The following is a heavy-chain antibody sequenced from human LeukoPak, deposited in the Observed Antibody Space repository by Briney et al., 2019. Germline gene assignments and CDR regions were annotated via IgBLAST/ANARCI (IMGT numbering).Heavy chain of an antibody. J-gene: IGHJ4*02. CDR1: GGSISSGDYY. CDR3: ARGSPYYDFWSGYYGY. Sequence: SETLSLTCTVSGGSISSGDYYWSWIRQPPGKGLEWIGYIYYSGSTYYNPSLKSRVTISVDTSKNQFSLKLSSVTAADTAVYYCARGSPYYDFWSGYYGYWGQGTLVTVSS. CDR2: IYYSGST. V-gene: IGHV4-30-4*08. D-gene: IGHD3-3*01.